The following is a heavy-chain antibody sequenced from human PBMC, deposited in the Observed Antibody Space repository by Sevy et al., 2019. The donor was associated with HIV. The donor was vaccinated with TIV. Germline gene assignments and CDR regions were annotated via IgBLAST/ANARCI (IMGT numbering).Heavy chain of an antibody. V-gene: IGHV3-30*04. CDR3: ARDKWSSSGLDY. J-gene: IGHJ4*02. CDR1: GFTFSSYA. CDR2: ISYDGSNK. D-gene: IGHD6-6*01. Sequence: GGSLRLSCSASGFTFSSYAMHWVRQAPGKGLEWVAVISYDGSNKYYADSVKGRFTISRDNSKNTLYLQMNSLRAEDTAVYYCARDKWSSSGLDYWGQGTLVTVSS.